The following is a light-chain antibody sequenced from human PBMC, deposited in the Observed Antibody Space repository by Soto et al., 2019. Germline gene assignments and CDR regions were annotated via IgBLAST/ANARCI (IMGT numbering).Light chain of an antibody. CDR2: SNN. V-gene: IGLV1-44*01. Sequence: QSVLTQPPSASGTPGQRVTISCSGSSSNIGSNTVSWYQQLPQRAPKLLIFSNNQRPSGVPDRFSGSKSGTSASLAISGLQSEDEADYYCATWADGLNSYVFGTGPKVTVL. CDR1: SSNIGSNT. J-gene: IGLJ1*01. CDR3: ATWADGLNSYV.